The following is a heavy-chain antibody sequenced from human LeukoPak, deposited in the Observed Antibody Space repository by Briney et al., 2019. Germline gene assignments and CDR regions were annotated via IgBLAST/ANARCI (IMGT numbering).Heavy chain of an antibody. J-gene: IGHJ5*02. Sequence: SETLSLTCTVSGGSISSYYWSWIRQPPGKGLEWIGYIYYSGSTNYNPSLKSRVTISVDTSKNQFSLKLSSVTAADTAVYYCARGPAYDFWSGYVYNWFDPWGQGTLVTVSS. CDR3: ARGPAYDFWSGYVYNWFDP. CDR1: GGSISSYY. D-gene: IGHD3-3*01. CDR2: IYYSGST. V-gene: IGHV4-59*08.